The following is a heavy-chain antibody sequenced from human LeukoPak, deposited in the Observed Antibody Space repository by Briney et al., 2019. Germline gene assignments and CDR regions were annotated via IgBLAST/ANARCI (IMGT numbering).Heavy chain of an antibody. J-gene: IGHJ4*02. V-gene: IGHV3-21*01. CDR3: ARDGGWLLKGFDY. Sequence: PGGSLRLSCAASGFTFSSYGMSWVRQAPGKGLEWVSSISSSSSYINYADSVKGRFTISRDNAKNSLYLQMNSLRAEDTAVYYCARDGGWLLKGFDYWGQGTLVTVSS. D-gene: IGHD2-21*01. CDR1: GFTFSSYG. CDR2: ISSSSSYI.